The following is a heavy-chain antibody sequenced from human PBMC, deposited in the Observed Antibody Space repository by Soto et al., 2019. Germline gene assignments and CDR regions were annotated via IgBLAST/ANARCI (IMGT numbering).Heavy chain of an antibody. D-gene: IGHD6-6*01. CDR2: ISQSGNT. Sequence: SETLSLTCSIYSGSLSGYYWSWIRQPPGKGLEWIGEISQSGNTNYSPSLNSRFSISIDTSKKLFSLNLASVSASDTAVYYCARAPKVSGSSQTRPDFCGQGTLVAVSS. CDR3: ARAPKVSGSSQTRPDF. CDR1: SGSLSGYY. V-gene: IGHV4-34*01. J-gene: IGHJ4*02.